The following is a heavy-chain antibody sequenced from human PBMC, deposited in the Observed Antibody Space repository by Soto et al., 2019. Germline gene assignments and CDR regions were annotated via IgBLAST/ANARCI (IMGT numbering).Heavy chain of an antibody. Sequence: QVQLVESGGGVVQPGRALRLSCAASGFTFSSYGMRWVRQAPGKGLEWVAVISYDGSNKYYADSVKGRFTISRDNSKNTLYLQMNSLRAEDTAVYYCAKGSGYGWADWFDPWGQGTLVTVSS. V-gene: IGHV3-30*18. CDR2: ISYDGSNK. J-gene: IGHJ5*02. CDR1: GFTFSSYG. CDR3: AKGSGYGWADWFDP. D-gene: IGHD5-12*01.